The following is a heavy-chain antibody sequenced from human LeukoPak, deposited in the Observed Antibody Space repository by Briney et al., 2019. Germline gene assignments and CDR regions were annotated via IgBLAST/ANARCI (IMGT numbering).Heavy chain of an antibody. CDR3: VRDLTTSSTAYLHH. J-gene: IGHJ1*01. V-gene: IGHV3-7*01. CDR1: GFTFSSYW. D-gene: IGHD6-6*01. Sequence: GGSLRLSCAASGFTFSSYWMSWVRQAPGKGLEWVANIKQDGSEKYYVDSVKGRFTISRDNGKNSLYLQMNSLRAEDTAVYYCVRDLTTSSTAYLHHWGQGTLVTVSS. CDR2: IKQDGSEK.